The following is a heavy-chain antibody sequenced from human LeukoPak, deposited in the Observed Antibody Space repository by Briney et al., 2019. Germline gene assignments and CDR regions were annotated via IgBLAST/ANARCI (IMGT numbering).Heavy chain of an antibody. CDR2: INPNDGDT. D-gene: IGHD2-2*01. CDR1: GYTFADYY. CDR3: ARANFLYCSSSTCLFDY. V-gene: IGHV1-2*02. Sequence: ASVKVSCKASGYTFADYYMHWVRQAPGQGFEWMGWINPNDGDTNYAQKFQGRVTMTRDTSISTAHMEVSRLRSDDTAVYYCARANFLYCSSSTCLFDYWGQGTLVTVSS. J-gene: IGHJ4*02.